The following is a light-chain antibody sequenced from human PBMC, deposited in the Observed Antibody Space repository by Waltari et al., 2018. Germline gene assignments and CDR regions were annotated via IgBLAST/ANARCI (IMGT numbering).Light chain of an antibody. CDR2: KDS. J-gene: IGLJ2*01. CDR1: ALPNQY. Sequence: SYELTQSPSLSVSPGRTARITCSGDALPNQYAYWYQQKPGQAPVLVMYKDSERPSRIPERFSGSSSGTTVTLTITAVQAEDEADYYCHSADNSNSYQVFGGGTKLTVL. V-gene: IGLV3-25*03. CDR3: HSADNSNSYQV.